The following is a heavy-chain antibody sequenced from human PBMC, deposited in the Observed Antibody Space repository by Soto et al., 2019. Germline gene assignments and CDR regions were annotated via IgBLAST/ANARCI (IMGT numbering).Heavy chain of an antibody. Sequence: QVQLVESGGGVVQPGRSLRLSCAASGFTFNNYGMHWVRQAPGKGLEWVAVIWNDGNGYYYANSVKGRFTISRDNSKNTVYLQRSSLTAEDTAVYYCARRQISPPTRGAASARGGMDVWGQGTTVTVSS. CDR2: IWNDGNGY. CDR1: GFTFNNYG. D-gene: IGHD6-13*01. J-gene: IGHJ6*02. CDR3: ARRQISPPTRGAASARGGMDV. V-gene: IGHV3-33*01.